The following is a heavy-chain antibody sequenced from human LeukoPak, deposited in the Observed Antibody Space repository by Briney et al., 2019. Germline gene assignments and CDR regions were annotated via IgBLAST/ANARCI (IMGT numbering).Heavy chain of an antibody. CDR1: GFTFSRYW. CDR2: IKQDGSEK. V-gene: IGHV3-7*01. CDR3: ARVGPYGAYYYYYYMDV. D-gene: IGHD4-17*01. J-gene: IGHJ6*03. Sequence: PGGSLRLSCAAAGFTFSRYWMTWVRQAPGKGLEWVANIKQDGSEKSHVDSVKGRFTISRDNAKNSLFLQMNSLRAEDTAVYYCARVGPYGAYYYYYYMDVWGKGTTVTVSS.